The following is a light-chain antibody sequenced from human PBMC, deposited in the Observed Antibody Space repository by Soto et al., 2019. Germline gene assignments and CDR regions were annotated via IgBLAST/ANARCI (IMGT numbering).Light chain of an antibody. Sequence: DIQMTQSPSSLSASVGDRVTITCRASQSISTSLNWYQQKLGGAPKLLIYAASSLHRGVPSRFSGSGSGTDFTLTISSLQPEDFAIYFCQQTYSPPSWMFGQGTKVDIK. J-gene: IGKJ1*01. CDR1: QSISTS. CDR3: QQTYSPPSWM. V-gene: IGKV1-39*01. CDR2: AAS.